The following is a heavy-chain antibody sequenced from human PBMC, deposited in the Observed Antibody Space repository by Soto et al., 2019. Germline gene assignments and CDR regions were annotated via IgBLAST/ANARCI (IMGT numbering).Heavy chain of an antibody. V-gene: IGHV3-30*03. D-gene: IGHD3-10*01. CDR1: GFTFSSYG. CDR2: ISYDGSNK. Sequence: QVQLVESGGGVVQPGRSLRLSCAASGFTFSSYGMHWVRQAPGKGLEWVAVISYDGSNKYYAYSVKGRFTISRDNSKNTLYLQMNSLRAEDTAVYYCATSRGDFDYWGQGTLVTVSS. J-gene: IGHJ4*02. CDR3: ATSRGDFDY.